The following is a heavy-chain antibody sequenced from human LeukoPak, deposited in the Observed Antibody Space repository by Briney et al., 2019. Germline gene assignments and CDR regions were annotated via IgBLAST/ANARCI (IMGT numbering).Heavy chain of an antibody. Sequence: PSETLSLTCTVSGGSISSSSHYWGWIRQPPGKGLEWIGSFYYSGSTYYNPSLKSRVTISVDTSKNQFSLKLSSVTAADTAVYYCASRPSSGWDNDAFDIWGQGTMVTVSS. D-gene: IGHD6-19*01. CDR3: ASRPSSGWDNDAFDI. V-gene: IGHV4-39*01. CDR1: GGSISSSSHY. CDR2: FYYSGST. J-gene: IGHJ3*02.